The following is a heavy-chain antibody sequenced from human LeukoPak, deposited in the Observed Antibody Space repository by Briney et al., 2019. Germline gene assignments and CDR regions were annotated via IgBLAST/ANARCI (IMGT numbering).Heavy chain of an antibody. CDR3: ARDSRPYYDFWSGYYAFDY. CDR2: ISAYNGNT. Sequence: ASVKVSCKASGYTFSSYGISWVRQAPGQGLEWMGWISAYNGNTNYAQKLQGRVTMTTDTSTSTAYMELRSLRSDDTAVYYCARDSRPYYDFWSGYYAFDYWGQGTLVTVSS. V-gene: IGHV1-18*01. CDR1: GYTFSSYG. D-gene: IGHD3-3*01. J-gene: IGHJ4*02.